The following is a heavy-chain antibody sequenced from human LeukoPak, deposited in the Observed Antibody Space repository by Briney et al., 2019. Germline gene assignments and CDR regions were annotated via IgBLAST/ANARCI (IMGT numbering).Heavy chain of an antibody. V-gene: IGHV3-30*18. J-gene: IGHJ6*04. D-gene: IGHD3-10*01. Sequence: QTGGSLRLSCAASGFTFSSYGMHWVRQAPGKGLEWVAVISYDGSNKYYADSVKGRFTISRDNSKNTLYLQMNSLRAEDTAVYYCAKDSHYRGVTAYYYYYGMDVWGKGTTVTVSS. CDR1: GFTFSSYG. CDR3: AKDSHYRGVTAYYYYYGMDV. CDR2: ISYDGSNK.